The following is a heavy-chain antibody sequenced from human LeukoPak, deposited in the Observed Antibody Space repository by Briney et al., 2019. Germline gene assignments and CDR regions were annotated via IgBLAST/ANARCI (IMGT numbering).Heavy chain of an antibody. V-gene: IGHV3-30*18. CDR1: GFTFSSYG. J-gene: IGHJ6*03. D-gene: IGHD6-13*01. CDR2: ISYDGSNK. Sequence: PGGSLRLSCAASGFTFSSYGMHWVRQAPGKGLEWVAVISYDGSNKYYADSVKGRFTISRDNSKNTLYLQMNSLRAEDTAVYYCAKDRRPAAGITYYMDVWGKGTTVTVSS. CDR3: AKDRRPAAGITYYMDV.